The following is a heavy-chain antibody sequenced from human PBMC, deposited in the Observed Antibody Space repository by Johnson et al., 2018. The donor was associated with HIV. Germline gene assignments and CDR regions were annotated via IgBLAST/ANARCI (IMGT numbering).Heavy chain of an antibody. CDR1: GFTFSSYG. CDR2: IRYDGSNK. V-gene: IGHV3-30*02. J-gene: IGHJ3*01. D-gene: IGHD3-10*01. Sequence: QVQLMESVGGVVQPGGSLRLSCAASGFTFSSYGMHWVRQAPGKGLEWVAFIRYDGSNKYYADSVKGRFTISRDNSKNTLYLQMNSLRTEDTALYYCARDRSGRGVPIYWGQGTMVTVSS. CDR3: ARDRSGRGVPIY.